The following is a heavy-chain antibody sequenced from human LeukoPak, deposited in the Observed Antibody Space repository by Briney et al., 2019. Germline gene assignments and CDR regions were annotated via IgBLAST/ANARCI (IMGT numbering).Heavy chain of an antibody. V-gene: IGHV4-39*01. J-gene: IGHJ4*02. Sequence: SETLSLTCRVSGGSLTKNGYYWGWIRQSPETGLEWIGSMHYSGSTYYNPSLKSRVTISVDTSKNQFSLKLSSVTAADTAVYYCARHSSSWPLYFDYWGQGTLVTVTS. CDR3: ARHSSSWPLYFDY. D-gene: IGHD6-13*01. CDR2: MHYSGST. CDR1: GGSLTKNGYY.